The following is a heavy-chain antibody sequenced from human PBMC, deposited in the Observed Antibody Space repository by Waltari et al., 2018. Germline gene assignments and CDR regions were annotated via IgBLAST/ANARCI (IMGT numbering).Heavy chain of an antibody. V-gene: IGHV3-21*06. CDR2: ITTSSNYI. Sequence: EVQLVESGGGLVKPGGSLRLSCAASGFTFSIYSMHWVRQAPGKGREWVSSITTSSNYIDFADSLKGRSTVSRDNAKNSMYIEMNSLRAEDTAVYYCTRGSGWNPNFDYWGQGTLVTVSS. J-gene: IGHJ4*02. CDR3: TRGSGWNPNFDY. CDR1: GFTFSIYS. D-gene: IGHD6-19*01.